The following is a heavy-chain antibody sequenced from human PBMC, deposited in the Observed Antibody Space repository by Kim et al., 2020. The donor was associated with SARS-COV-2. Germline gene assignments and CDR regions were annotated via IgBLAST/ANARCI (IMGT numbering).Heavy chain of an antibody. Sequence: GGSLRLSCAASGFTFSTYWMHWVRQAPGKGLVWVSRINSDGRSTTYADSVKGRFTISRDNAKNTLFLQMNSLRAEDTAVYYCARPVIVGTTTRAAAFDPWGQGTMVTVSS. V-gene: IGHV3-74*01. CDR3: ARPVIVGTTTRAAAFDP. CDR2: INSDGRST. J-gene: IGHJ3*01. CDR1: GFTFSTYW. D-gene: IGHD1-26*01.